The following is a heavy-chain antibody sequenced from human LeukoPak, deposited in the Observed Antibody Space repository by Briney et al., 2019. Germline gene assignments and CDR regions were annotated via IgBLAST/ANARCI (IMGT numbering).Heavy chain of an antibody. CDR3: AREGDRHFTFDY. D-gene: IGHD2/OR15-2a*01. Sequence: PGRSLRLTCAASGSTFSGHLLHWVRQAPGKGLEWVGGTAYDGAEKYYADSVRGRFAISRDNSKSTVYLEMNSLRPEDAAVYYCAREGDRHFTFDYWGRGTLVTVSS. CDR2: TAYDGAEK. V-gene: IGHV3-30*01. CDR1: GSTFSGHL. J-gene: IGHJ4*02.